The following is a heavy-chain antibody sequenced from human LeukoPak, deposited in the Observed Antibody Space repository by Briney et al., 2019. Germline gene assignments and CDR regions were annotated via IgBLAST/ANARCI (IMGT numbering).Heavy chain of an antibody. CDR2: IYYSGST. J-gene: IGHJ4*02. V-gene: IGHV4-30-4*01. Sequence: SQTLSLTCTVSGGSISSGDYYWSWIRQPPGKGLEWIGYIYYSGSTYYNPSLKSRVTISVDTSKNQFSLKLSSVTAVDTAVYYCARDGDDSSGYSLDYWGQGTLVTVSS. D-gene: IGHD3-22*01. CDR1: GGSISSGDYY. CDR3: ARDGDDSSGYSLDY.